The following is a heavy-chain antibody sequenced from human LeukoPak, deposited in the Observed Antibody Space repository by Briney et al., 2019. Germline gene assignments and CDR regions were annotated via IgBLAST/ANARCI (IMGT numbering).Heavy chain of an antibody. CDR3: AKWGSATLAYFDY. J-gene: IGHJ4*02. CDR2: ISGSGGGT. CDR1: GFTFGSYG. Sequence: PGGSLRLSCAASGFTFGSYGMSWVRQAPGKGLEWVSAISGSGGGTYYAGSVKGRFTISRDNSRNTLDVQMNSLRAEDTAVYYCAKWGSATLAYFDYWGQGTLVTVSS. D-gene: IGHD2-15*01. V-gene: IGHV3-23*01.